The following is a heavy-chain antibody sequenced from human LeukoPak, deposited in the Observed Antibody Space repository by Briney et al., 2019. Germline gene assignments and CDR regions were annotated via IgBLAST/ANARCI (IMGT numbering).Heavy chain of an antibody. CDR3: ARDYDILTGYYFDY. D-gene: IGHD3-9*01. CDR2: IYSGGST. J-gene: IGHJ4*02. CDR1: GFTVSSNY. Sequence: GGSLRLSCAASGFTVSSNYMSWVRQAPGKGLEWVSVIYSGGSTYYADSVKGRFTISRDNSKNTLYLQTNSLRAEDTAVYYCARDYDILTGYYFDYWGQGTLVTVSS. V-gene: IGHV3-66*01.